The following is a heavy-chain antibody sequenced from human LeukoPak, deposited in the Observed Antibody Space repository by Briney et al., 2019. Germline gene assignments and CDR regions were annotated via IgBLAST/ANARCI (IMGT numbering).Heavy chain of an antibody. V-gene: IGHV5-51*01. CDR1: GYSFTSFW. D-gene: IGHD3-22*01. J-gene: IGHJ4*02. CDR2: IYPGDSDT. CDR3: ARHNYYDSSGDFDY. Sequence: GESLKISCKGSGYSFTSFWIGWVRQMPGKGLEWMGIIYPGDSDTRYSPSLQGQVTISVDKSMSTAYLQWSSLKASDTAMYYCARHNYYDSSGDFDYWGQGTLVTVSS.